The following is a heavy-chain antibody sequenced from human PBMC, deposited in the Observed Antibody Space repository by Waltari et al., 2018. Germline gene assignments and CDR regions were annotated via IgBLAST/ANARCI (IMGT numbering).Heavy chain of an antibody. Sequence: QVQLQESGPGLVKPSGTLSLTFAVSGDSMSSPDWWNWVRQPPGKGLEWIGQIHRSGRTHYNPSLESRVTTSIDTSNNEFSLKVTSATAADTAVYYCARDRGRGLYLDSWGQGTLVTVSP. D-gene: IGHD2-15*01. J-gene: IGHJ4*02. CDR2: IHRSGRT. CDR3: ARDRGRGLYLDS. V-gene: IGHV4-4*02. CDR1: GDSMSSPDW.